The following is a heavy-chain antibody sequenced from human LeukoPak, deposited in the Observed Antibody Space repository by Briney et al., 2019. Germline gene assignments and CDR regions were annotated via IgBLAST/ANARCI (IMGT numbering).Heavy chain of an antibody. CDR2: ISGSGGTT. CDR1: GFTFNSYG. D-gene: IGHD4/OR15-4a*01. CDR3: AALTTDFDY. Sequence: GGSLRLSCAASGFTFNSYGMSWVRQAPGKGLEWVSLISGSGGTTYYADSVKGRFTISRDNSKNTLYLQMNSLRAEDTAVYYCAALTTDFDYWGQGTLVTVSS. J-gene: IGHJ4*02. V-gene: IGHV3-23*01.